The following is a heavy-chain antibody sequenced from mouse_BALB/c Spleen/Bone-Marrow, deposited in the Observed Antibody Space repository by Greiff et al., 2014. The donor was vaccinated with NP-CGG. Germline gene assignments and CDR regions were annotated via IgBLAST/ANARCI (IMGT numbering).Heavy chain of an antibody. D-gene: IGHD4-1*01. CDR1: GYSFTDYT. Sequence: VQLKESGPELVKPGASMKISCKASGYSFTDYTMNWVKQSHGKNLEWIGLFNPYNDVSTYNQKFKGKATLTVDKSSSTAYMELLSLTSEDSAVYYWARGGTAWFTYWGQGTLVTVSA. J-gene: IGHJ3*01. CDR3: ARGGTAWFTY. V-gene: IGHV1-18*01. CDR2: FNPYNDVS.